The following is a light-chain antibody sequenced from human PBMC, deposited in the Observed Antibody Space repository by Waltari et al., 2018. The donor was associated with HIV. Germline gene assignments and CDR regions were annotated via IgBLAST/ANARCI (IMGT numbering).Light chain of an antibody. V-gene: IGLV1-47*01. CDR2: RNN. J-gene: IGLJ2*01. CDR3: AAWDASLRGPLVV. Sequence: QSVLTQPPSASGTPGQRVTISCSGSDSNIGSKYVYWYQKRPGTAPNPLSYRNNQRNSGVPDRFSCSMSGTSASLAISGLRSEDEADYYCAAWDASLRGPLVVFGGGTKLTVL. CDR1: DSNIGSKY.